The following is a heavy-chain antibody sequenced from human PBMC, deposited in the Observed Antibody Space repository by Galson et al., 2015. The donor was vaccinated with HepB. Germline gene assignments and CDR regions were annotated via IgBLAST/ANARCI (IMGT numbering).Heavy chain of an antibody. Sequence: SLRLSCAASGFTFSSYWMSWVRQAPGKGLEWVANIKQDGSEKYYVDSVKGRFTISRDNAKNSLYLQMNSLRAEDTAVYYCARDRGVSGSYSYYYYYYGMDVWGQGTTVTVSS. D-gene: IGHD1-26*01. J-gene: IGHJ6*02. CDR2: IKQDGSEK. CDR3: ARDRGVSGSYSYYYYYYGMDV. CDR1: GFTFSSYW. V-gene: IGHV3-7*03.